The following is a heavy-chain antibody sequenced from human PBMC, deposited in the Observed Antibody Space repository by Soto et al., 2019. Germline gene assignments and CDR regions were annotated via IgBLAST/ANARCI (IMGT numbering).Heavy chain of an antibody. CDR2: ISAYNGNT. D-gene: IGHD6-13*01. V-gene: IGHV1-18*01. J-gene: IGHJ5*02. Sequence: ASVKVSCKASGYTFTSYGISWVRQAPGQGLEWMGWISAYNGNTNYAQKLQGRVTMTTDTSTSTAYMELRSLRSDDTAVYYCARDPKAPVMYSSSWFPTNWFDPWGQGTLVTVSS. CDR1: GYTFTSYG. CDR3: ARDPKAPVMYSSSWFPTNWFDP.